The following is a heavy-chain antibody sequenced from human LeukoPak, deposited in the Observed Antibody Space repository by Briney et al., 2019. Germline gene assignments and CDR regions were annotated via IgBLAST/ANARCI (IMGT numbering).Heavy chain of an antibody. CDR1: GYTFNTYG. CDR2: ISPYNGNT. CDR3: ARDPDYVWGSYLPYYFDY. D-gene: IGHD3-16*02. V-gene: IGHV1-18*01. J-gene: IGHJ4*02. Sequence: GASVKVSCKASGYTFNTYGITWVRQAPGQGLEWMGWISPYNGNTNYAQKLQGRVTMTTDTSTSTAYMELRSLRSDDTAVYYCARDPDYVWGSYLPYYFDYWGQGTLVTVSS.